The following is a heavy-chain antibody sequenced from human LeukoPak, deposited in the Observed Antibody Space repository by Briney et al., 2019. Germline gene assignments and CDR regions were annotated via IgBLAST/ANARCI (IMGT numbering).Heavy chain of an antibody. CDR2: ISSSSSYT. CDR1: GFTFSDYH. J-gene: IGHJ4*02. V-gene: IGHV3-11*06. CDR3: ARGGYSSSPDY. Sequence: GGSLRLSCAASGFTFSDYHMSWIRQAPGKGLEWVSYISSSSSYTNYADSVKGRFTISRDNAKNSLYLQMNSLRAEDTAVYYCARGGYSSSPDYWGQGTLVTVSS. D-gene: IGHD6-13*01.